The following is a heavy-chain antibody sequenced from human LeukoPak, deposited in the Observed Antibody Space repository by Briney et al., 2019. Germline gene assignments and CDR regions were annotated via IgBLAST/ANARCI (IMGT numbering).Heavy chain of an antibody. Sequence: PGGSLRLSCAASGFTFNTYSMNWVRQAPGKGLEWVSYISSSGSTLYYVDSVKGRFTISRDNSKNTLYLQMNSLRAEDTAVYYCAKDSSGSYFRYYYGMDVWGQGTTVTVSS. CDR2: ISSSGSTL. V-gene: IGHV3-48*01. CDR3: AKDSSGSYFRYYYGMDV. D-gene: IGHD1-26*01. J-gene: IGHJ6*02. CDR1: GFTFNTYS.